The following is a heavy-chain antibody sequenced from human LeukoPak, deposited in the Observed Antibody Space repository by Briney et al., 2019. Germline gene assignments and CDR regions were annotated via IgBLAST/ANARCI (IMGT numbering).Heavy chain of an antibody. V-gene: IGHV3-30*18. CDR1: GFNFGEFW. Sequence: PGGSLRLSCAASGFNFGEFWMAWVRQAPGKGLEWVAVISYNGNNKYSAGSVKGRFTISRDNSKNTLYLQMDSLRAEDTAVYYCAKVPFEGYWGQGTLVTVSS. CDR2: ISYNGNNK. J-gene: IGHJ4*02. CDR3: AKVPFEGY. D-gene: IGHD3-9*01.